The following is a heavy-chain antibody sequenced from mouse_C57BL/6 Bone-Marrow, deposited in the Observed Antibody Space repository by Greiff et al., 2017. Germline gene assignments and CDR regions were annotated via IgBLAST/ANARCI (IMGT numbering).Heavy chain of an antibody. CDR3: ARSGFAY. Sequence: QVQLQQSGAELAKPGASVKLSCKASGYTFTSYWMHWVKQRPGQGLEWIGYINPSSGYTKYNQKFKDKATLTADTSSSTAYMQLSSLTYEDSAVYYGARSGFAYGGQGTLVTVSA. V-gene: IGHV1-7*01. J-gene: IGHJ3*01. CDR1: GYTFTSYW. CDR2: INPSSGYT.